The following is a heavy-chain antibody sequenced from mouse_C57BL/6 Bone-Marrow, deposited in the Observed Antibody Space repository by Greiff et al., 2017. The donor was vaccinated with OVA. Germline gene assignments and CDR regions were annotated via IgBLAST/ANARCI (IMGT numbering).Heavy chain of an antibody. Sequence: EVQGVESGGGLVKPGGSLKLSCAASGFTFSSYAMSWVRQTPEKRLEWVATISDGGSYTYYPDNVKGRFTISRDNAKNNLYLQMSHLKSEDTAMYYCARGGLLSFAYWGQGTLVTVSA. CDR2: ISDGGSYT. D-gene: IGHD2-1*01. CDR3: ARGGLLSFAY. J-gene: IGHJ3*01. V-gene: IGHV5-4*01. CDR1: GFTFSSYA.